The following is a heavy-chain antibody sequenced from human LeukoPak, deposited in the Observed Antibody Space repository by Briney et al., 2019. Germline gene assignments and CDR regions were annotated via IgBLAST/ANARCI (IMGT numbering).Heavy chain of an antibody. CDR1: GFTFSSYS. Sequence: GGSLRLSCAASGFTFSSYSMNWVRQAPGKGLEWVSSISSSSSYIYYADSVKGRFTISRDNAKNSLYLQMNSLRAEDTAVYYCARVVVATQTYYFDYWGQGTLVTVSS. CDR2: ISSSSSYI. D-gene: IGHD5-12*01. V-gene: IGHV3-21*01. CDR3: ARVVVATQTYYFDY. J-gene: IGHJ4*02.